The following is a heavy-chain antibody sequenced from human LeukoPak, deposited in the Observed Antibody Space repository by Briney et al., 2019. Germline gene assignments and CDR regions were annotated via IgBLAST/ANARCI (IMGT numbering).Heavy chain of an antibody. D-gene: IGHD3-10*01. CDR3: ARDRLWEYTQDYYYYYMDV. CDR1: GFTFDDYA. V-gene: IGHV3-9*01. Sequence: QPGRSLRLSCAATGFTFDDYAMHWVRQAPGKGLEWVSGISWNSGSIGYADSVKGRFTISRDNAKNSLYLQMNSLRAEDTAVYYCARDRLWEYTQDYYYYYMDVWGKGTTVTVSS. J-gene: IGHJ6*03. CDR2: ISWNSGSI.